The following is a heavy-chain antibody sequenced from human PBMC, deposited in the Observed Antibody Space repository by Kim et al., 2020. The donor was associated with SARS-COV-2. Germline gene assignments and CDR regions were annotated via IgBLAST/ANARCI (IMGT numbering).Heavy chain of an antibody. Sequence: AQKFQGRVPMTRDTSTSTVYMELSSLRSEDTAVYYCARPSSELVGGFDPWGQGTLVTVSS. J-gene: IGHJ5*02. CDR3: ARPSSELVGGFDP. V-gene: IGHV1-46*01. D-gene: IGHD6-25*01.